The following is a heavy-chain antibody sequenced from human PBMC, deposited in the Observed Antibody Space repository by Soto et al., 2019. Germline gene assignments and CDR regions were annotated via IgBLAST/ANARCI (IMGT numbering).Heavy chain of an antibody. J-gene: IGHJ4*02. CDR3: AKKVNSGPGSQYFDY. D-gene: IGHD3-10*01. Sequence: SLRLSCAASGFTFSSYSMSWVRQAPGKGLEWVSGFRTGGDDGTTYYADSVKGRFTIPRDNSKNTLFLQMNSLRVEDTAIYYCAKKVNSGPGSQYFDYWGQGTLVTVSS. V-gene: IGHV3-23*01. CDR2: FRTGGDDGTT. CDR1: GFTFSSYS.